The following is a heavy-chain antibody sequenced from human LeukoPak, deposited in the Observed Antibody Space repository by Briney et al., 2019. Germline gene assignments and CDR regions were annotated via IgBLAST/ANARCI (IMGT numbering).Heavy chain of an antibody. CDR1: GFTFSSYA. J-gene: IGHJ5*02. CDR2: ISGSGGST. Sequence: GASLRLSCAASGFTFSSYAMSWVRPAPGKGLEWVSAISGSGGSTYYADSVKGRFTISRDNSKNTLYLQMNSLRAEDTAVYYCAKGDLFWSGYEGFDPWGQGTLVTVSS. CDR3: AKGDLFWSGYEGFDP. V-gene: IGHV3-23*01. D-gene: IGHD3-3*01.